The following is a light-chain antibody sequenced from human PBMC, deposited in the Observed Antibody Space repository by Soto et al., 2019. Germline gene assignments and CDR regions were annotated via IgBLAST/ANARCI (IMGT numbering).Light chain of an antibody. CDR2: DGS. CDR1: QDISNS. CDR3: QQYDNLPLT. V-gene: IGKV1-33*01. Sequence: DIQMTQSPSSLSASVGDRVTITCQASQDISNSLNWYQQKPGKAPKLLIYDGSNLEAGVPSRFSGSGSGTDFTFTISSLQPEDIETEYGQQYDNLPLTFGGGTKVEIK. J-gene: IGKJ4*01.